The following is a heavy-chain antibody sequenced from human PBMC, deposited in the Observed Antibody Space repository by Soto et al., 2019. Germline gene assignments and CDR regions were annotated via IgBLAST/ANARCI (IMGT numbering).Heavy chain of an antibody. CDR3: AKAARWELLAGSGGFDY. CDR1: GFTFSSYG. CDR2: MSYDGSDK. V-gene: IGHV3-30*18. J-gene: IGHJ4*02. D-gene: IGHD1-26*01. Sequence: QVQLVESGGGVVQPGRSLRLSCAASGFTFSSYGMHWVRQAPGKGLEWVAVMSYDGSDKYYADSVKGRFTISRDNSKNTLYLQMNSLRAEDTAVYYCAKAARWELLAGSGGFDYWGQGTLVIVSS.